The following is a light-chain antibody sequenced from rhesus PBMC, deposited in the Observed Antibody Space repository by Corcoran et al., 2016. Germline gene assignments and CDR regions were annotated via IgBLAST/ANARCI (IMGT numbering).Light chain of an antibody. CDR3: YPHSSGYT. J-gene: IGKJ3*01. V-gene: IGKV3-10*01. CDR1: QSVSSY. CDR2: GAS. Sequence: QVILTQSPATLSLSPGERATLSCRASQSVSSYLAWYQQKPGQAPRLLIYGASSRATGIPDRFSGSGSGTDFPLTISSLEPEDVGVYHCYPHSSGYTFGPGTKLDIK.